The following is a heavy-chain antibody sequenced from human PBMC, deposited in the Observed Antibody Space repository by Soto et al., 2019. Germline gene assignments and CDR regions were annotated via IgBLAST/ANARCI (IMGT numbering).Heavy chain of an antibody. D-gene: IGHD1-26*01. V-gene: IGHV1-18*04. CDR2: ISGYNGDI. CDR1: GYTFNRHG. Sequence: ASVKVSCKASGYTFNRHGITWVRQAPGQGLEWMGWISGYNGDINYEQKFQGRVTLSSDTLTSTVYLELKSLRFDDTAVYYCARVRIVGAREIDFWGQGTLVTVSS. J-gene: IGHJ4*02. CDR3: ARVRIVGAREIDF.